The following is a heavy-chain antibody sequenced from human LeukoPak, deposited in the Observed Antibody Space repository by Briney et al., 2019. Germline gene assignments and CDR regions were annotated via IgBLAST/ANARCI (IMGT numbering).Heavy chain of an antibody. V-gene: IGHV1-2*02. J-gene: IGHJ4*02. CDR3: ARDPYGSGSYTN. CDR1: GYTFTGYY. Sequence: VKVSCKASGYTFTGYYMHWVRQAPGQGLEWMGWINPNSVGTNYAQKFQGRVTMTRDTSISTAYMELSRLRSDDTAVYYCARDPYGSGSYTNWGQGTLVTAPS. CDR2: INPNSVGT. D-gene: IGHD3-10*01.